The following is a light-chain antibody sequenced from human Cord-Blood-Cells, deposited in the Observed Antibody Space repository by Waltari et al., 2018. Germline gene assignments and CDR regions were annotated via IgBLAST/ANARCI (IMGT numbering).Light chain of an antibody. CDR3: QQRSNWPPT. V-gene: IGKV3-11*01. CDR2: DAS. CDR1: QSVSSY. Sequence: EIVLTQSPATLSLSPGERATPSCRASQSVSSYLAWYQQKHGQAPRLLIYDASNRATGIPARFSGSGSGTDFTLTISSLEPEDFAVYYCQQRSNWPPTFGPGTKVDIK. J-gene: IGKJ3*01.